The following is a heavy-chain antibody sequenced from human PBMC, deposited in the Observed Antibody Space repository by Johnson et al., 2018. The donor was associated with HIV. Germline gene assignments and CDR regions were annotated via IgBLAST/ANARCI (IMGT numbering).Heavy chain of an antibody. CDR2: IGTAGDT. D-gene: IGHD3-10*01. CDR3: AREGLITMVRGLLGLRWAM. J-gene: IGHJ1*01. V-gene: IGHV3-13*01. CDR1: GFTFSSYD. Sequence: VQLVESGGGLVQPGGSLRLSCAASGFTFSSYDMHWVRQATGKGLEWVSAIGTAGDTYYPGSVKGRFTISRDNSKNTLYLQMSSLRAEDTAVYYCAREGLITMVRGLLGLRWAMWG.